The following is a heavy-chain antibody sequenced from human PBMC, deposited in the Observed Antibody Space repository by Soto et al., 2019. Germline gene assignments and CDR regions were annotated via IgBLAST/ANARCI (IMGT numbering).Heavy chain of an antibody. J-gene: IGHJ6*02. CDR2: IIPIFGTA. CDR3: ASLTGSLVYYYYYGMDV. D-gene: IGHD3-9*01. Sequence: SVKVSCKASGGTFSSYPISWVRQAPGQGLEWMGGIIPIFGTANYAQKFQGRATITADESTSTAYMELSSLRSEDTAVYYCASLTGSLVYYYYYGMDVWGQGTTVTVSS. V-gene: IGHV1-69*13. CDR1: GGTFSSYP.